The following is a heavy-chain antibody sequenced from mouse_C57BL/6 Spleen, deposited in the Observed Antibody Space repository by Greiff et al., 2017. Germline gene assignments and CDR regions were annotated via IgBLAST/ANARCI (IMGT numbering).Heavy chain of an antibody. CDR1: GFTFSSYG. V-gene: IGHV5-6*02. D-gene: IGHD2-4*01. CDR3: ARRMGNDYDGGYYYAMDY. Sequence: EVKLMESGGDLVKPGGSLKLSCAASGFTFSSYGMSWVRQTPDKRLEWVATISSGGSYNYYPDSVKGRFTISRDNAKNTLYLQMSSLKSEDPAMYYCARRMGNDYDGGYYYAMDYWGQGTSVTVSS. J-gene: IGHJ4*01. CDR2: ISSGGSYN.